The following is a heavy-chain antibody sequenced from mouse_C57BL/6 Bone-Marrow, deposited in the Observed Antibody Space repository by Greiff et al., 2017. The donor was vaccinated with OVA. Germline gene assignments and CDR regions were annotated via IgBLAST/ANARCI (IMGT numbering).Heavy chain of an antibody. D-gene: IGHD2-3*01. Sequence: VQLQQSGAELVRPGTSVKLSCKASGYTFTSYWMHWVKQRPGQGLEWIGVIDPSDSYTNYNQKFKGKATLTVDTSSSTAYMQLSSLTSEDSAVYYCARDGYYEDYAMDYWGQGTSVTVSS. J-gene: IGHJ4*01. CDR3: ARDGYYEDYAMDY. CDR2: IDPSDSYT. CDR1: GYTFTSYW. V-gene: IGHV1-59*01.